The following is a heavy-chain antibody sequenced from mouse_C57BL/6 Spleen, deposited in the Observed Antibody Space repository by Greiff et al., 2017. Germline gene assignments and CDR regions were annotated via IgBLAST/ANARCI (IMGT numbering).Heavy chain of an antibody. D-gene: IGHD1-2*01. CDR2: IDPNSGGT. CDR1: GYTFTSYW. J-gene: IGHJ1*03. Sequence: QVQLQQPGAELVKPGASVKLSCKASGYTFTSYWMHWVKQRPGRGLEWIGSIDPNSGGTKYNEKFKSKATLTVDKPSSTAYMQLSSLTSEDSAVYYCARSFNTAPYFDVWGTGTTVTVSS. V-gene: IGHV1-72*01. CDR3: ARSFNTAPYFDV.